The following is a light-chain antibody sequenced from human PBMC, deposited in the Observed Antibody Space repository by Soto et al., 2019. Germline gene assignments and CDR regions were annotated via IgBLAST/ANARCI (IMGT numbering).Light chain of an antibody. J-gene: IGLJ3*02. CDR1: SSDVGDYNY. Sequence: QSALTQPPSAYGSPGQSVTISCTGTSSDVGDYNYVSWYQQYPGKAPKLMIYEVSKRPSGVPDRFSGSKSGNTASLTVSGLQAEDEADYYCSSYAGSNNWVFGGGTKVTVL. CDR3: SSYAGSNNWV. V-gene: IGLV2-8*01. CDR2: EVS.